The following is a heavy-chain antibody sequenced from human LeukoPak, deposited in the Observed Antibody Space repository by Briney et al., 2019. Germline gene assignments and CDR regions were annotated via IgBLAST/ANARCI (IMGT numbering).Heavy chain of an antibody. Sequence: SETLSLTCAVYGGSFSGYYWSWIRQPPGKGLEWIGEINHSGSTNYNPSLKSRVTISVDTSKNQFPLKLSSVTAADTAVYYCARGHCSGGSCYLYNYWGQGTLVTVSS. V-gene: IGHV4-34*01. D-gene: IGHD2-15*01. CDR2: INHSGST. J-gene: IGHJ4*02. CDR3: ARGHCSGGSCYLYNY. CDR1: GGSFSGYY.